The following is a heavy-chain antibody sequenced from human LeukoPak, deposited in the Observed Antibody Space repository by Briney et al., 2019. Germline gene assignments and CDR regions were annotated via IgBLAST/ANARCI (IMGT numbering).Heavy chain of an antibody. Sequence: PSETLSLTCTVSGGSVSTYYWSWIRQPPGKGLEWIGYISYSGSTNYNPSLKSRVTISLDTSKNQFSLKLSSVTAADTAVYYCARLGIQLWPYYGMDVWGQGTTVTVSS. CDR3: ARLGIQLWPYYGMDV. CDR2: ISYSGST. V-gene: IGHV4-59*02. CDR1: GGSVSTYY. J-gene: IGHJ6*02. D-gene: IGHD5-18*01.